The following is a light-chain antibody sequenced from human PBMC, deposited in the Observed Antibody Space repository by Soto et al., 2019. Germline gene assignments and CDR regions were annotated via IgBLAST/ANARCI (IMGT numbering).Light chain of an antibody. J-gene: IGLJ1*01. CDR3: CSYAGSSSV. CDR2: AVS. CDR1: SSDVGGYNY. V-gene: IGLV2-11*01. Sequence: QSALTQPRSVSGSPGQSVTISCTGTSSDVGGYNYVSWYQQHPGKAPKLMIYAVSKRPSGVPDRFSGSKSGNTASLTISGLQAEDEADYYCCSYAGSSSVFGTGTKLTVL.